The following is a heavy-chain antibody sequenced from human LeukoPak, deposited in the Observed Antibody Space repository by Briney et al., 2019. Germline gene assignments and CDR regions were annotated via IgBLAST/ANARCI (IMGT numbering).Heavy chain of an antibody. CDR2: INHSGST. CDR3: ARGSGSGSYYTFDY. D-gene: IGHD3-10*01. Sequence: SETLSLTCAVYGGSFSGYYWSWIRQPPGKGLEWIGEINHSGSTNYNPSLKSRVTISVDTSKNQFSLKLSSVTAADTAVYYCARGSGSGSYYTFDYWGQGTLVTVSS. V-gene: IGHV4-34*01. CDR1: GGSFSGYY. J-gene: IGHJ4*02.